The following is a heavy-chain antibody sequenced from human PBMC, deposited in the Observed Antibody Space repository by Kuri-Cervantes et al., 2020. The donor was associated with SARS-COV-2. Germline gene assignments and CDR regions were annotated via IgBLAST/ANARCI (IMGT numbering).Heavy chain of an antibody. J-gene: IGHJ4*02. CDR1: GRPFSSYA. CDR3: ARDIGARDDY. D-gene: IGHD3-10*01. V-gene: IGHV1-69*06. Sequence: SVXXXXQCSGRPFSSYAIGWVRQAPGKGLECMGGISPIFGTANYAQKFQGRVTITSDKSTNTAYMELSSLRSEDTSVYYCARDIGARDDYWGQGTLVTVSS. CDR2: ISPIFGTA.